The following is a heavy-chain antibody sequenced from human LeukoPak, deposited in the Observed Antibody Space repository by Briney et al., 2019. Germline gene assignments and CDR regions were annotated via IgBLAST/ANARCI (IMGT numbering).Heavy chain of an antibody. CDR2: INPNSGGT. V-gene: IGHV1-2*06. CDR1: GYTFTGYY. J-gene: IGHJ4*02. CDR3: ARGRVVAATVYFDY. Sequence: ASVKVSCKASGYTFTGYYMHWVRQAPGQGLEWMGRINPNSGGTNYAQKFQGRVTMTRDTSIRTAYMELSRLRSDDTAVYYCARGRVVAATVYFDYWGQGTLVTVSS. D-gene: IGHD2-15*01.